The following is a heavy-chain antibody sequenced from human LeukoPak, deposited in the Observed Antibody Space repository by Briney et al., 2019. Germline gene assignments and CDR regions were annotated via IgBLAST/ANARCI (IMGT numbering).Heavy chain of an antibody. Sequence: PGGSLRLSCAASGFTVSSNYMSWVRQAPGKGLEWVSVIYSGGSTYYADSVKGRFTISRDNSKNTLYLQMNSLRAEDTAVYYCAKSFAGARTGLSYYFDYWGQGTLVTVSS. D-gene: IGHD3-10*01. CDR2: IYSGGST. J-gene: IGHJ4*02. CDR3: AKSFAGARTGLSYYFDY. V-gene: IGHV3-53*05. CDR1: GFTVSSNY.